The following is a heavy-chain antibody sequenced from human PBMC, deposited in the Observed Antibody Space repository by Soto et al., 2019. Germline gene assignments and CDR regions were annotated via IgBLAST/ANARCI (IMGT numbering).Heavy chain of an antibody. D-gene: IGHD2-2*01. J-gene: IGHJ4*02. V-gene: IGHV3-23*01. CDR3: AKDREGYCSSTSCLYYFDS. Sequence: VQLLESGGGLVQPGGSLRLSCAASGFTFRNCAMNWVRQAPGRGLEWVSTISNSGSTYYADSVKGRFTISRDISKNTLYLQMNSLRADDTAVYYCAKDREGYCSSTSCLYYFDSWGQGTLVTVSS. CDR2: ISNSGST. CDR1: GFTFRNCA.